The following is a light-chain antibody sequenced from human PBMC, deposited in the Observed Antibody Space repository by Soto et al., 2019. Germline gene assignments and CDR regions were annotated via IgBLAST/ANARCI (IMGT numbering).Light chain of an antibody. CDR3: QQHSNWPWT. CDR2: DAS. Sequence: EIVLTQSPATLSLSPGERATLSCRASQSVSSYLAWYQQKPGQAPRLLIYDASNRATGIPARFSGSGSGTDFTLTISSLEPDDFAVYYCQQHSNWPWTFGQGTKVEIK. J-gene: IGKJ1*01. V-gene: IGKV3-11*01. CDR1: QSVSSY.